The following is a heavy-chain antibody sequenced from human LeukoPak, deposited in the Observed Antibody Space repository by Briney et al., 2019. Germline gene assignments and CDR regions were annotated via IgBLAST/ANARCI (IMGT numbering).Heavy chain of an antibody. V-gene: IGHV4-34*01. CDR1: GGSFSGYY. CDR3: ARRGGSGSYYFDY. CDR2: INHSGST. D-gene: IGHD3-10*01. Sequence: SETLSLTCAVYGGSFSGYYWSWIRQPPGKGPEWIGEINHSGSTNYNPSLKSRVTISVDTSKNQFSLKLSSVTAADTAVYYCARRGGSGSYYFDYWGQGTLVTVSS. J-gene: IGHJ4*02.